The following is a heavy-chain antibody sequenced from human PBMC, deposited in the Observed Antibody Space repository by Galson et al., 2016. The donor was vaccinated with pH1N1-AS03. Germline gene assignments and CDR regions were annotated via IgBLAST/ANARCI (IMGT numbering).Heavy chain of an antibody. Sequence: SLRLSCAASGFTVSSNYMSWVRQAPGKGLEWVSVIYSGGTTFYADYVKGRFTISRDSSKNKLYLQMNSMGVEDTAVYDCVKLKGWYGEGYFQHWGQGTLVTVSS. CDR1: GFTVSSNY. CDR3: VKLKGWYGEGYFQH. V-gene: IGHV3-53*01. D-gene: IGHD3-10*01. CDR2: IYSGGTT. J-gene: IGHJ1*01.